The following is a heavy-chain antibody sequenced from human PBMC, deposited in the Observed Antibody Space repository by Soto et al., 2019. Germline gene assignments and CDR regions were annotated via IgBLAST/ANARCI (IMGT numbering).Heavy chain of an antibody. CDR3: ARRGPGTYFDY. CDR1: GYTFSPFW. Sequence: PGESLKISCAASGYTFSPFWMHWVRQTPGKGLEWVSAISGSGDSTYYTDSVKGRFTISRDNSKNTLYLQMNSLRAEDTAVYYCARRGPGTYFDYWGQGTLVTVSS. V-gene: IGHV3-23*01. J-gene: IGHJ4*02. D-gene: IGHD6-13*01. CDR2: ISGSGDST.